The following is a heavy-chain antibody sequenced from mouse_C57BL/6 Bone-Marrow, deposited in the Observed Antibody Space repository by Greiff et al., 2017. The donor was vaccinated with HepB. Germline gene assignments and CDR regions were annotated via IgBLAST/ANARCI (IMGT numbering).Heavy chain of an antibody. CDR1: GYNFTSYG. V-gene: IGHV1-81*01. J-gene: IGHJ1*03. D-gene: IGHD2-1*01. Sequence: VQLQESGAELARPGASVKLSCKASGYNFTSYGISWVKQRTGQGLEWIGEIYPRSGNTYYNEKFKGKATLTADKSSSTAYMELRSLTSEDSAVYFCARSGNYWYFDVWGTGTTVTVSS. CDR3: ARSGNYWYFDV. CDR2: IYPRSGNT.